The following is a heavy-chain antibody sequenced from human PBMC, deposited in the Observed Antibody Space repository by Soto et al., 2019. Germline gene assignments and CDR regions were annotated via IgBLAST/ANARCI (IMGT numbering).Heavy chain of an antibody. CDR1: GGTFSSYA. CDR3: ARVYYSSSWYTKGYYYYGMDV. CDR2: IIPIFGTT. Sequence: SVKVSCKASGGTFSSYASSWVRQAPGQVLEWMGGIIPIFGTTNYAQKFQGRVTITADKSTSTAYMGLSSLRSEDTAVYYCARVYYSSSWYTKGYYYYGMDVWGQGTTVTVS. V-gene: IGHV1-69*06. J-gene: IGHJ6*02. D-gene: IGHD6-13*01.